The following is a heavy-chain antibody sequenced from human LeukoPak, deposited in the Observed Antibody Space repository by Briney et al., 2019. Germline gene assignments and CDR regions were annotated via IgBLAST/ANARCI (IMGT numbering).Heavy chain of an antibody. CDR1: GFTFDDYA. J-gene: IGHJ4*02. D-gene: IGHD4-11*01. CDR3: ARDGYSSHFDY. V-gene: IGHV3-43*02. Sequence: GGSLRLSCAASGFTFDDYAMHWVRQAPGKGLEWVCLISEDGGSAYYADSVKGRFTISRDNSKKSLYLQMNSLRTEDTAFYYCARDGYSSHFDYWGQGTLVTVSP. CDR2: ISEDGGSA.